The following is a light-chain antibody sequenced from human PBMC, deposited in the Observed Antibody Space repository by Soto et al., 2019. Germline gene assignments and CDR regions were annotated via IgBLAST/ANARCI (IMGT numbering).Light chain of an antibody. CDR1: QSINNW. CDR3: QQYNSYSWT. Sequence: DLPMTQSPSTLSASVGDRVTITCRASQSINNWLAWYQQKPGKAPKLLIYDASSLESGVPSRFSGSGSGTEFILTISSLQTDDFATYYCQQYNSYSWTFGQGTKVEIK. V-gene: IGKV1-5*01. CDR2: DAS. J-gene: IGKJ1*01.